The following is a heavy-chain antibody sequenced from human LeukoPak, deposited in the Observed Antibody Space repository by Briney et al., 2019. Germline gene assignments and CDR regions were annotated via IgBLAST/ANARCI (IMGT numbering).Heavy chain of an antibody. Sequence: PGGSLRLSCAASGFTFTSYSMNWVRQAPGKGLEWVSSISSSSSYIYYADSVKGRFTISRDNAKNSLYLQMNSLRAEDTAVYYCATPRGLAAAFDPWGQGTLVTVSS. CDR2: ISSSSSYI. V-gene: IGHV3-21*01. CDR3: ATPRGLAAAFDP. D-gene: IGHD6-13*01. J-gene: IGHJ5*02. CDR1: GFTFTSYS.